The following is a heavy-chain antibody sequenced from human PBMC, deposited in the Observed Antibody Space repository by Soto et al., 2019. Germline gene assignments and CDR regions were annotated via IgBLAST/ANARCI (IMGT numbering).Heavy chain of an antibody. CDR3: AKDGAGTTHPFYFDY. CDR2: ISGSGSST. Sequence: EVQLLESGGGLVQPGGSLRLSCAASGFTFSSYAMNWVRQAPGKGLEWVTAISGSGSSTYYADSVKGRFTISRDNSKNTLYLQMNSLRAEDTAVYYCAKDGAGTTHPFYFDYWGQGTLVTVSS. D-gene: IGHD1-1*01. V-gene: IGHV3-23*01. J-gene: IGHJ4*02. CDR1: GFTFSSYA.